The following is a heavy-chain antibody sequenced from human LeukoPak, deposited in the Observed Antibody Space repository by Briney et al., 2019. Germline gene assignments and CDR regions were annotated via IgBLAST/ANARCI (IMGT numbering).Heavy chain of an antibody. D-gene: IGHD1-26*01. Sequence: SETLSLTCTVSGGSISSSSYYWGWIRQPPGKGLEWIGSIYYSGSTYYNPSLKSRVTISVDTSKNQFSLKLSSVTAADTAVYYCARLSQWAWELLPYFDYWGQGTLVTVSS. J-gene: IGHJ4*02. CDR2: IYYSGST. V-gene: IGHV4-39*01. CDR3: ARLSQWAWELLPYFDY. CDR1: GGSISSSSYY.